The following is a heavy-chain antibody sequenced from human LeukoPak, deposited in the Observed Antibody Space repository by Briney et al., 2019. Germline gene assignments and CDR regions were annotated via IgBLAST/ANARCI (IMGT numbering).Heavy chain of an antibody. Sequence: SETLPLTCTVSGGSISSSSYYWGWIRQPPGKGLEWIGSIYYSGSTYYNPSLKSRVTISVDTSKNQFSLKLSSVTAADTAVYYCAVAGHGWDYWGQGTLVTVSS. D-gene: IGHD6-19*01. V-gene: IGHV4-39*07. CDR3: AVAGHGWDY. J-gene: IGHJ4*02. CDR1: GGSISSSSYY. CDR2: IYYSGST.